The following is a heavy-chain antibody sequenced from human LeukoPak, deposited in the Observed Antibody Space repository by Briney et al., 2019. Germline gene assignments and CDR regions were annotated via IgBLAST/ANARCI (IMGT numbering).Heavy chain of an antibody. CDR3: ATSRIAVAGTGLDY. D-gene: IGHD6-19*01. CDR1: GGTFSRYA. J-gene: IGHJ4*02. CDR2: ILPIIGTA. Sequence: SVKVPCKASGGTFSRYAISWVRQAPGQGLEWTGGILPIIGTANYAQKFQGRVTITADESTSTAYKQLSILRSEDAAVYYCATSRIAVAGTGLDYWGQGTLVTVSS. V-gene: IGHV1-69*01.